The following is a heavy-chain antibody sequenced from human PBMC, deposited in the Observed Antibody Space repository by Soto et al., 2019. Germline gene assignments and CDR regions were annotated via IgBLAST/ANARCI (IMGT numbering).Heavy chain of an antibody. V-gene: IGHV3-21*01. CDR3: ARDSWSSGWSNFFDC. CDR1: GFTFSSYG. Sequence: GGSPRLSCATSGFTFSSYGMNWVRQAPGKGLEWVSSISGGSYHINYADSVKGRFTISRDNGKSSLFLQMNSLRAEDTAVYFCARDSWSSGWSNFFDCWGQGTLVTVSS. D-gene: IGHD6-19*01. J-gene: IGHJ4*02. CDR2: ISGGSYHI.